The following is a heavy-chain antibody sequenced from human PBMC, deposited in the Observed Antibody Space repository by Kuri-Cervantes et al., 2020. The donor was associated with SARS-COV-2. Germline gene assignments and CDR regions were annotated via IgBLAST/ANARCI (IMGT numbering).Heavy chain of an antibody. CDR3: ARGYGEIDY. CDR1: GCSISSSDYY. V-gene: IGHV4-31*02. J-gene: IGHJ4*02. CDR2: IYYRGST. D-gene: IGHD4-17*01. Sequence: SCTGSGCSISSSDYYWSWIRQPPGKGLEWIGYIYYRGSTYYNPSLKSRVTISVDTVKNQFSLKLSSVTAADTAVYYCARGYGEIDYWGQGTLVTVSS.